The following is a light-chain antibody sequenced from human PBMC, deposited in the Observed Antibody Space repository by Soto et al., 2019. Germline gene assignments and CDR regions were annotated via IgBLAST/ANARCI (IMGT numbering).Light chain of an antibody. CDR1: SSDVGGYNY. V-gene: IGLV2-8*01. CDR3: SSYAGSNNVV. CDR2: EVS. Sequence: QSALSQPPSASGSPGQSVTISCTGTSSDVGGYNYVSWYQQHPGKAPKLMIYEVSKRPSGVPDRFSGSKPGNTASLTVSGLQAEDDSDYYCSSYAGSNNVVFGGVTKLTVL. J-gene: IGLJ2*01.